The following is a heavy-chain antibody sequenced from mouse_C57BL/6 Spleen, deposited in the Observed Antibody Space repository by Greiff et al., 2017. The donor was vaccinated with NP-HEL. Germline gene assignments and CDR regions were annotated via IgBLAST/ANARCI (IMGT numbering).Heavy chain of an antibody. CDR1: GYTFTSYW. V-gene: IGHV1-69*01. D-gene: IGHD2-10*01. CDR2: IDPSDSYT. J-gene: IGHJ1*03. Sequence: QVQLQQPGAELVMPGASVKLSCKASGYTFTSYWMHWVKQRPGQGLEWIGEIDPSDSYTNYNQKFKGKSTLTVDKSSSTAYMQLSSLTSEDSAVYYCARPFYGNYHHWYFDVWGTGTTVTVSS. CDR3: ARPFYGNYHHWYFDV.